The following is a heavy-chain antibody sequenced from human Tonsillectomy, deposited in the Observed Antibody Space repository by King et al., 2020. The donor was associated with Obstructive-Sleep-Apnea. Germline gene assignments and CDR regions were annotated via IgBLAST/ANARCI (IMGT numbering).Heavy chain of an antibody. D-gene: IGHD3-22*01. J-gene: IGHJ4*02. Sequence: ITLQESGPTLVKPTQTLTLTCTFSGFSLSTSGVGVGWIRQPPGKALEWLALIYWNDDKRYSPSLKSRLTITKDTSKNQVVLTMTNMDPVDTATYYCAHDRGYYDSSGYYYYFDYWGQGTLVTVSS. CDR3: AHDRGYYDSSGYYYYFDY. CDR2: IYWNDDK. V-gene: IGHV2-5*01. CDR1: GFSLSTSGVG.